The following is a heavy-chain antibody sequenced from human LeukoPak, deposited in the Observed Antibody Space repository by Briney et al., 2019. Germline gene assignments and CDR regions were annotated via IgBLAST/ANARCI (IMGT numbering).Heavy chain of an antibody. Sequence: GGSLRLSCTASGFIVSSSYMSWGRQAPGKGLEWVSIIYSGGSTYYSDSVKGRFTISIDNSKDTLYLQMNSLRAEDTAVYYCARFWATGGDYWGQGTLVTVSS. CDR2: IYSGGST. CDR1: GFIVSSSY. V-gene: IGHV3-53*01. D-gene: IGHD5-12*01. J-gene: IGHJ4*02. CDR3: ARFWATGGDY.